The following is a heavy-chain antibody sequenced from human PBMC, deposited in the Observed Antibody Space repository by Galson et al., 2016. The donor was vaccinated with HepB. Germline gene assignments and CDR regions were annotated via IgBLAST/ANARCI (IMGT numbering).Heavy chain of an antibody. V-gene: IGHV3-30*18. CDR1: GFTFSTYG. CDR2: ISYDGSNK. J-gene: IGHJ6*02. D-gene: IGHD1-26*01. Sequence: SLRLSCAASGFTFSTYGMHWVRQAPGKGLEWVAVISYDGSNKKYADSVKGRFTISRDTSKNTLYLQMNSLTAEDTAVYFCAKDGYRGSYRDYYGMDLWGQGTTVTVSS. CDR3: AKDGYRGSYRDYYGMDL.